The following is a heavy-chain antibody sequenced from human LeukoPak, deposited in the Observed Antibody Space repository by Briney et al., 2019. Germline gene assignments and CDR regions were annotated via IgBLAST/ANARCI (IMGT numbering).Heavy chain of an antibody. V-gene: IGHV7-4-1*02. Sequence: ASVKVSCKASGYTFTSYGISWVRQAPGQGLEWMGWINTNTGNPTYAQGFTGRFVFSLDTSVSTAYLQISSLKAEDTAVYYCARSLRFLEWLSAIRRRDMSGYFDYWGQGTLVTVSS. CDR1: GYTFTSYG. CDR3: ARSLRFLEWLSAIRRRDMSGYFDY. D-gene: IGHD3-3*01. J-gene: IGHJ4*02. CDR2: INTNTGNP.